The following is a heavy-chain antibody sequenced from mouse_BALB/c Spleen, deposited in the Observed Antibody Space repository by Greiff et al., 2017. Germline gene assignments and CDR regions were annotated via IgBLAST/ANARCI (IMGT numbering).Heavy chain of an antibody. Sequence: LQQPGSELVRPGASVKLSCKASGYTFTSYWMHWVKQRPGQGLEWIGNIYPGSGSTNYDEKFKSKATLTVDTSSSTAYMQLSSLTSEDSAVYYGTNLWLRRGAWFAYWGQGTLVTVSA. CDR3: TNLWLRRGAWFAY. CDR2: IYPGSGST. D-gene: IGHD2-2*01. J-gene: IGHJ3*01. CDR1: GYTFTSYW. V-gene: IGHV1S22*01.